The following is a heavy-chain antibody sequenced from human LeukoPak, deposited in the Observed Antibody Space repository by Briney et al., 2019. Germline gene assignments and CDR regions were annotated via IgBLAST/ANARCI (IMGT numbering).Heavy chain of an antibody. J-gene: IGHJ3*02. CDR1: GGSISSYY. D-gene: IGHD2-2*01. V-gene: IGHV4-4*07. Sequence: SETLSLTCTVSGGSISSYYWSWIRQPAGKGLEWIGRIYTSGGTNYNPSLKSRVTISVDTSKNQFSLKLSSVTAADTAVYYCARRPIVVVPAAQGGAFDIWGQGTTVTVSS. CDR2: IYTSGGT. CDR3: ARRPIVVVPAAQGGAFDI.